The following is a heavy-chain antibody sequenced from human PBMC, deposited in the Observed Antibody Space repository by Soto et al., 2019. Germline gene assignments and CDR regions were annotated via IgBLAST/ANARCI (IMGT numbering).Heavy chain of an antibody. CDR1: GYSFANYL. CDR2: IYPGDSDT. V-gene: IGHV5-51*01. J-gene: IGHJ6*02. D-gene: IGHD5-12*01. CDR3: ARNRLRHYYYGIAV. Sequence: GESLKISCQGSGYSFANYLIAWVRQMPGKDLEWVGVIYPGDSDTRYSPSFRGQVTISADKSISHVYLQWSSLKASDTAMYYCARNRLRHYYYGIAVSAQGTTVPVSS.